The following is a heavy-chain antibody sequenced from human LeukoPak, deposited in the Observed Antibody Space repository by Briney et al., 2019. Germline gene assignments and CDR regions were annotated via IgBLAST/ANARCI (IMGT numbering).Heavy chain of an antibody. CDR1: GGSFSGYY. Sequence: PSETLSLTCAVYGGSFSGYYWSWIRQPPGKGLEWIGEINHSGSTNYNPSLKSRVTISVDTSKNQFSLKLSSVTAADTAVYYCARGEDDFWSGYYTSWFDPWGQGTLVTVSS. CDR3: ARGEDDFWSGYYTSWFDP. J-gene: IGHJ5*02. D-gene: IGHD3-3*01. CDR2: INHSGST. V-gene: IGHV4-34*01.